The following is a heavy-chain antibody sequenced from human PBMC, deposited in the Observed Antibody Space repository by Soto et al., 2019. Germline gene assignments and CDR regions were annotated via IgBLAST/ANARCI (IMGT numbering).Heavy chain of an antibody. CDR2: IWYDGSNK. D-gene: IGHD2-2*01. CDR1: GFTFSSYG. Sequence: GGSLRLSCAASGFTFSSYGMHWVRQAPGKGLEWVAVIWYDGSNKYYADSVKGRFTISRDNSKNTLYLQMNSLRAEDTAVYYCARDRPSYCSSTSCYEEAGGLFLWGQGTLVTVSS. V-gene: IGHV3-33*01. CDR3: ARDRPSYCSSTSCYEEAGGLFL. J-gene: IGHJ4*02.